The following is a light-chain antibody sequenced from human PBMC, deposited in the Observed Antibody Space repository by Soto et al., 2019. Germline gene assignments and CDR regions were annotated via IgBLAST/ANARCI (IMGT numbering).Light chain of an antibody. CDR1: QPIASN. Sequence: EILMTQSPATMSVSPGERAILSCRASQPIASNVAWYQQRPGQPPRLLIYGASARATDVPVRFSGSGSGTEFTLTISSLQSEDFAVYYCQQYNNWPRTFGQGTKVDI. V-gene: IGKV3-15*01. CDR2: GAS. CDR3: QQYNNWPRT. J-gene: IGKJ1*01.